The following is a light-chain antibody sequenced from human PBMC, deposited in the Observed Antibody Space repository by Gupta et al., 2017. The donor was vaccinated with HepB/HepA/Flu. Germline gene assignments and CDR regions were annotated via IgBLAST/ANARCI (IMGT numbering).Light chain of an antibody. CDR3: QQYNNWPPCS. V-gene: IGKV3-15*01. CDR1: QSVSSN. Sequence: EIVMTQSPATLSVSPGERATLSCRASQSVSSNLAWYQQKPGQAPRLIIYGASTRDTGIPARFSGSGSGTEFTLTISSRQSEDFAVYYCQQYNNWPPCSFGQGTKLEIK. CDR2: GAS. J-gene: IGKJ2*04.